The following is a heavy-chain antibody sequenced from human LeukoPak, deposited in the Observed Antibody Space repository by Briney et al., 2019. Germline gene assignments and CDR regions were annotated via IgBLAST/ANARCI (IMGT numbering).Heavy chain of an antibody. CDR3: ARDNNYYGSGSYHDY. J-gene: IGHJ4*02. Sequence: EASVKVSCKASGYTFTSYGISWVRQAPGQGLEWMGWISAYNGNTNYAQKLQGRVTMTTDTSTSTAYMELRSLRSDDTAVYYCARDNNYYGSGSYHDYWGQGTLVTVSS. CDR2: ISAYNGNT. D-gene: IGHD3-10*01. V-gene: IGHV1-18*01. CDR1: GYTFTSYG.